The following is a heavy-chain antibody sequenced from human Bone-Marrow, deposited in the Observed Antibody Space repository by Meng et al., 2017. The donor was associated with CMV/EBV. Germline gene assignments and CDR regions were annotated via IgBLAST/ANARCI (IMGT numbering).Heavy chain of an antibody. D-gene: IGHD6-13*01. CDR1: GGTFSSYA. J-gene: IGHJ5*02. V-gene: IGHV1-69*12. Sequence: QVQLVQSGAEVKKPGSSVKVSCKASGGTFSSYAISWVRQAPGQGLEWMGGIIPIFGTANYAQKFQGRVTITADESTSTAYMELGSLRSEDTAVYYCARDGVIAAAGTRGFDPWGQGTLVNVSS. CDR2: IIPIFGTA. CDR3: ARDGVIAAAGTRGFDP.